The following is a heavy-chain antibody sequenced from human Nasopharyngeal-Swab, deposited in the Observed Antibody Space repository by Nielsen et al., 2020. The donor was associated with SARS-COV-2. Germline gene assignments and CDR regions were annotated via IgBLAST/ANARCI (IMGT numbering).Heavy chain of an antibody. J-gene: IGHJ4*02. CDR2: INSDGSST. CDR3: AQWGIAAAGTGFDY. V-gene: IGHV3-74*01. D-gene: IGHD6-13*01. Sequence: VRQAPGKGLVWVSRINSDGSSTSYADSVKGRFTISRDNAKNTLYPQMNSLRAEDTAVYYCAQWGIAAAGTGFDYWGQGTLVTVSS.